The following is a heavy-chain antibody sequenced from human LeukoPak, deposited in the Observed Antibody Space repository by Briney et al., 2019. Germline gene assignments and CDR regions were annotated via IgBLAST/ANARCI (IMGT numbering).Heavy chain of an antibody. CDR1: GFTFSSYS. CDR2: ISSSSSYI. Sequence: GGSLRLSCVASGFTFSSYSMNWVRQAPGKGLEWVSSISSSSSYIYYADSVKGRFTISRDNAKNTLYLQMSSLRAEDTAVYYCAKDSEGPFDYCGQGTLVTVSS. V-gene: IGHV3-21*01. D-gene: IGHD1-26*01. J-gene: IGHJ4*02. CDR3: AKDSEGPFDY.